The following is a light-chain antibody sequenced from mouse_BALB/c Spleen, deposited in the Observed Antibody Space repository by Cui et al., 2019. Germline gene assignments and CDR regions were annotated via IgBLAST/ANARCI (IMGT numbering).Light chain of an antibody. Sequence: QIVLTQSPAIMSASPGEKVTMTCSASSSVSYMYWYQQKPGSSPRLLIYDTSHLASGVPVRFSGSGSGTSYSLTISRMEAEDAATYYCQQWSSYPRTFGGGTKLEIK. J-gene: IGKJ1*01. CDR2: DTS. CDR1: SSVSY. V-gene: IGKV4-55*01. CDR3: QQWSSYPRT.